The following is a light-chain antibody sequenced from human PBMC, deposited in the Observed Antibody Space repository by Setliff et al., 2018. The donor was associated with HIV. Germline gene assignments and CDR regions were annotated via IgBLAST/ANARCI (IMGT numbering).Light chain of an antibody. J-gene: IGLJ1*01. CDR2: QAS. CDR3: CSNTGSNTYV. CDR1: SGDVGRYNL. V-gene: IGLV2-23*01. Sequence: QSALAQPASVSGSPGQSITISCTGTSGDVGRYNLVSWYPQQPGKPPKLMIYQASKLPSGVSNRFSGSKSGNTASLTISGLQSEDEADYYCCSNTGSNTYVFGTGTRSPS.